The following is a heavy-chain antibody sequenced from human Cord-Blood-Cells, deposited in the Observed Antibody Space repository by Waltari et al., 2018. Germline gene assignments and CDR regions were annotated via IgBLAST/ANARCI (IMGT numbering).Heavy chain of an antibody. CDR2: IYPGDSDT. CDR1: GYSFTSYW. J-gene: IGHJ4*02. CDR3: ARHGKYSNYGGYYFDY. D-gene: IGHD4-4*01. V-gene: IGHV5-51*01. Sequence: EVQLVQSGAEVKKPGESLKISCKGSGYSFTSYWIGWVGQMPGKGLEWMGIIYPGDSDTRYSPSFQGQVTISADKSISTAYLQWSSLKASDTAMYYCARHGKYSNYGGYYFDYWGQGTLVTVSS.